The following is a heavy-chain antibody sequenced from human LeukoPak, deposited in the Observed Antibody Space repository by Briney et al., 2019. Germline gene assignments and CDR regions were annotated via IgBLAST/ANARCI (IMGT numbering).Heavy chain of an antibody. D-gene: IGHD3-9*01. CDR2: INAGNGNT. CDR1: GYTFTSYA. V-gene: IGHV1-3*01. Sequence: GASVKVSCKASGYTFTSYAMHWVRQAPGQRLEWMGWINAGNGNTKYSQKFQGRVTITRDTSASTAYMELSSLRSEDTAVYYCARDLLLTGPTGYYFDYWGQGTLVTVSS. CDR3: ARDLLLTGPTGYYFDY. J-gene: IGHJ4*02.